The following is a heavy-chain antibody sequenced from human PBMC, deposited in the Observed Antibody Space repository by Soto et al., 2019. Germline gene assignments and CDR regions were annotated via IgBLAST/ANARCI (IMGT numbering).Heavy chain of an antibody. Sequence: XGSLRLYFEASGFTFSSYSMSWGRQAPGKGLEWVAGISVSGGSTYYTDSVRGRFTISRDNSKNTVYLQMNSLRVEDRAVYYCAKRMYNDMRSGMDVWGQGTTVTVSS. CDR1: GFTFSSYS. CDR2: ISVSGGST. J-gene: IGHJ6*02. V-gene: IGHV3-23*01. CDR3: AKRMYNDMRSGMDV. D-gene: IGHD1-1*01.